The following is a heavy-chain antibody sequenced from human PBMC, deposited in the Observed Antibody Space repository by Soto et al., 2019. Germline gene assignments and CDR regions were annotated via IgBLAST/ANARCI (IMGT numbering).Heavy chain of an antibody. J-gene: IGHJ6*02. Sequence: QVQLVESGGGVVQPGRSLRLSCAASGFTFSSYGMHWVRQAPGKGLEWVAVIWYDGSNKYYADSVKGRFTISRDNSKNTLYLQMNSRRAEDTAVYYCARDLYYDSSGYYYYYYYGMDVWGQGTTVTVSS. CDR3: ARDLYYDSSGYYYYYYYGMDV. V-gene: IGHV3-33*01. D-gene: IGHD3-22*01. CDR2: IWYDGSNK. CDR1: GFTFSSYG.